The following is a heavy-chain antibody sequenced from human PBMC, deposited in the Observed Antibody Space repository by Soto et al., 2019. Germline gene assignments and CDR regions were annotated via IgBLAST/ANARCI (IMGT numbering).Heavy chain of an antibody. J-gene: IGHJ4*02. V-gene: IGHV1-69*05. CDR1: GGTFSSYA. Sequence: SVKVSCKASGGTFSSYAISWVRQAPGQGLEWMGGIIPIFGTANYAQKFQGRVTMTRDTSTSTVYMELSGLRSEDTAVYYCARAGRDGYNPFDYWGQGTLVTVSS. CDR2: IIPIFGTA. D-gene: IGHD5-12*01. CDR3: ARAGRDGYNPFDY.